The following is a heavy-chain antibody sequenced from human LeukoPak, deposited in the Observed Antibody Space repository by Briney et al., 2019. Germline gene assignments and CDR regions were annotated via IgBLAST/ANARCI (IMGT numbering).Heavy chain of an antibody. CDR2: ISAYNGDT. CDR1: GYTFTSHG. CDR3: ARGGSGSYYDY. D-gene: IGHD3-10*01. V-gene: IGHV1-18*04. J-gene: IGHJ4*02. Sequence: ASVKVSCKASGYTFTSHGITWVRQAPGQGFEWMGWISAYNGDTKYPETSQVRVTLTTDTSTNAVYMELRNLKSDDTAVYYCARGGSGSYYDYWGQGTLITVSS.